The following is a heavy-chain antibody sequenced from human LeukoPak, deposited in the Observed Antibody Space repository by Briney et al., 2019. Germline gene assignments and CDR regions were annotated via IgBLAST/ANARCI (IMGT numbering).Heavy chain of an antibody. CDR1: GGTFSNYA. V-gene: IGHV1-69*05. D-gene: IGHD4-23*01. CDR3: ARGTLGWGHYYYYYYMDV. J-gene: IGHJ6*03. Sequence: GASVKVSCKASGGTFSNYAISWVRQAPGQGLEWMGGIIPIFGTANYAQKFQGRVTIITDESTSTAYMELSSLRSEDTAVYYCARGTLGWGHYYYYYYMDVWGKGTTVTVSS. CDR2: IIPIFGTA.